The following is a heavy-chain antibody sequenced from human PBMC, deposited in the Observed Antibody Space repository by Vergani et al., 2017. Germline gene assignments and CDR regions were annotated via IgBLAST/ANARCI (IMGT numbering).Heavy chain of an antibody. CDR2: IYHSGST. D-gene: IGHD1-1*01. CDR1: GGSISSGYY. V-gene: IGHV4-38-2*02. CDR3: ARQGTTGPRRGDYFDY. J-gene: IGHJ4*02. Sequence: QVKLQESGPGLLKPSQTLSLTCTVSGGSISSGYYWGWIRQPPGKGLEWIGSIYHSGSTYYNPSLKSRVTISVDTSKNQFSLKLSSVTAADTAVYYCARQGTTGPRRGDYFDYWGQGTLVTVSS.